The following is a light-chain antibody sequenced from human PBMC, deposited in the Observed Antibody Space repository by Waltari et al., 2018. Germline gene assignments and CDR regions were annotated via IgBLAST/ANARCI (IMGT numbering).Light chain of an antibody. CDR2: VNSDGSH. CDR3: QTGGFGIWV. Sequence: QLLLTQSPSASASLGASVKLTCTVSSGHSNYAIAWHQQHPQKGPRYLRKVNSDGSHIQGDGIPDRFFGASSGAGRYLSISGRQAEEEADYYCQTGGFGIWVFGGGTTLTVL. CDR1: SGHSNYA. V-gene: IGLV4-69*01. J-gene: IGLJ3*02.